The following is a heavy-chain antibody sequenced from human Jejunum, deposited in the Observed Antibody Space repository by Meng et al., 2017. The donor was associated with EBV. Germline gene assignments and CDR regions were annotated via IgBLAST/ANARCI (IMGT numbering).Heavy chain of an antibody. Sequence: VELLERGGGLVQPGGSLRLSCAASGFTFSSYSMSWVRQAPGKGLEWVSTVSGSGGNTYYADSVKGRFTISRDISKNTLYLQMNSLTAEDTAIYYCAKLLKYWGQGTLVTVSS. J-gene: IGHJ4*02. CDR3: AKLLKY. CDR1: GFTFSSYS. CDR2: VSGSGGNT. V-gene: IGHV3-23*01.